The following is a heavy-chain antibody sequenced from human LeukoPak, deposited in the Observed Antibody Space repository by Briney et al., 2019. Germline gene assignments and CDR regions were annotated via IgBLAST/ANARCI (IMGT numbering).Heavy chain of an antibody. J-gene: IGHJ4*02. CDR3: ARDSMDGYDSYFDY. V-gene: IGHV3-21*01. CDR2: ISSSSSYI. CDR1: GFTFSSYS. D-gene: IGHD5-12*01. Sequence: GGSLRLSCAASGFTFSSYSMNWVRQAPGKGLEWVSSISSSSSYIYYADSVKGRFTISRDNAKNSLYLQMNSLRAEDTAVYYCARDSMDGYDSYFDYWGQGTLVTVSS.